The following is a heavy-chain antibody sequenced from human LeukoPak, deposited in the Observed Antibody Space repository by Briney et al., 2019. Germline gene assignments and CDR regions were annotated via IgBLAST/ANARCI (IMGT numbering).Heavy chain of an antibody. Sequence: GGSLRLSCAGSGFVFSNSAMSWVRQAPGKGLEWVSTLSGSGDRTHYADSVEGRFTIYRDNSKNTVFLQMNSLRAEDTAVYYCARATYIAATRYFDYWGQGTLVTVSS. D-gene: IGHD2-15*01. CDR2: LSGSGDRT. CDR3: ARATYIAATRYFDY. J-gene: IGHJ4*02. V-gene: IGHV3-23*01. CDR1: GFVFSNSA.